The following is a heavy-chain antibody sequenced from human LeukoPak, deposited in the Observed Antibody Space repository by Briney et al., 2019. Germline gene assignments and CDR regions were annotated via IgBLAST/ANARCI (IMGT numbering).Heavy chain of an antibody. V-gene: IGHV3-30*18. CDR1: GFTFSSYG. CDR3: AKGDCSSTSCHFDY. D-gene: IGHD2-2*01. J-gene: IGHJ4*02. CDR2: ISYDGSNK. Sequence: GRSLRLSCAASGFTFSSYGMPWVRQAPGKGLEWVAVISYDGSNKYYADSVKGRFTISRDNSKNTLYLQMNSLRAEDTAVYYCAKGDCSSTSCHFDYWGQGTLVTVSS.